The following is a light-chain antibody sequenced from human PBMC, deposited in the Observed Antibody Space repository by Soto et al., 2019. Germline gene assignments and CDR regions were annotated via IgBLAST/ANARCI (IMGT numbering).Light chain of an antibody. CDR2: VAS. CDR1: QSISSH. V-gene: IGKV1-39*01. J-gene: IGKJ2*01. CDR3: QQSYSTPYT. Sequence: DIQMTQSPSSLSAAVGDRVTITCRASQSISSHLNWYQQKPGEAPKLLIYVASSLQSGVPSRFSGSESGTAYTLTIISLQPDDFATYYCQQSYSTPYTFGQGTKLEIK.